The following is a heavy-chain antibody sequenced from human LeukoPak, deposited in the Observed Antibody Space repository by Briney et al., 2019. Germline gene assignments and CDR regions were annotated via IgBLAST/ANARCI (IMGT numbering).Heavy chain of an antibody. D-gene: IGHD6-6*01. J-gene: IGHJ4*02. Sequence: SETLSLTCTVSGGSISSYYWSWIRQPPGKGLEWIGYIYYSGSTNYNPSLKSRVTISVDTSKSQFSLKLSSVTAADTAVYYCARDRAARGIDYWGQGTLVTVSS. CDR1: GGSISSYY. CDR2: IYYSGST. CDR3: ARDRAARGIDY. V-gene: IGHV4-59*01.